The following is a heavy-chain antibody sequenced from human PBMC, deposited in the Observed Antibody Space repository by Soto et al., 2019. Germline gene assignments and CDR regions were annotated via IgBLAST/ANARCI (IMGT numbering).Heavy chain of an antibody. CDR3: AKSTGGTANGMCV. CDR1: RFSFDDYA. J-gene: IGHJ6*02. Sequence: EVQVVESGGGLVQPGRSLRLSCAASRFSFDDYAMHWVRQAPGKGLEWVSGISWNSGTIGYADSVKGRFTISSDNAKNSLYLQMNSLRAEDTALYYWAKSTGGTANGMCVWGQGTTVTVSS. CDR2: ISWNSGTI. D-gene: IGHD2-8*02. V-gene: IGHV3-9*01.